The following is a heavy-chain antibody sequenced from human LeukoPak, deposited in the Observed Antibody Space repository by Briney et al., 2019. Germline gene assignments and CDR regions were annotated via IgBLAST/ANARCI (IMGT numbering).Heavy chain of an antibody. CDR3: ARVRGSTERYFDY. J-gene: IGHJ4*02. D-gene: IGHD3-16*01. Sequence: PSETLSLTCAVSGYSISSGYYWGWIRQPPGEGLEWIGSIYHSGSTYYNPSLKSRVTISVDTSKNQFSLKLSSVTAADTAVYYCARVRGSTERYFDYWGQGTLVTVSS. V-gene: IGHV4-38-2*01. CDR2: IYHSGST. CDR1: GYSISSGYY.